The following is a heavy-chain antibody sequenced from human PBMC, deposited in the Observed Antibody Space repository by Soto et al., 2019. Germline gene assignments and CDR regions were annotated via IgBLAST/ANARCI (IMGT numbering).Heavy chain of an antibody. J-gene: IGHJ5*02. CDR3: ATHPTRGLGRPHPTYQLLAGWFDP. Sequence: GGSLRLSCAASGFTFSSYAMSWVRRAPGKGLEWVSAISGSGGSTYYADSVKGRFTISRDNSKNTLYLQMNSLRAEDTAVYYCATHPTRGLGRPHPTYQLLAGWFDPWGQGTLVTVSS. CDR1: GFTFSSYA. D-gene: IGHD2-2*01. CDR2: ISGSGGST. V-gene: IGHV3-23*01.